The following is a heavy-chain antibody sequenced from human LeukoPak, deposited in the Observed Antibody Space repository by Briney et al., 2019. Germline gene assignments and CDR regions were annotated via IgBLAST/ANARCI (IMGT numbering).Heavy chain of an antibody. D-gene: IGHD5-24*01. CDR2: IYYSGSS. CDR3: ARNRDGYNSFDY. V-gene: IGHV4-31*03. J-gene: IGHJ4*02. Sequence: SQTLSFTCTVSGVSINNGGYYWRWIRQHPGRGLEWIGYIYYSGSSYYNPSLRSRVTISVDTSKNHFSLKLSSVPAADTAVYYCARNRDGYNSFDYWGQGTLVTVSS. CDR1: GVSINNGGYY.